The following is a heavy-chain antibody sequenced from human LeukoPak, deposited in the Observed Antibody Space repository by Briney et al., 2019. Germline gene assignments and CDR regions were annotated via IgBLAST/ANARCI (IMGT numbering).Heavy chain of an antibody. V-gene: IGHV5-51*01. CDR3: ARRNPPHMYSSSWSSWFDP. J-gene: IGHJ5*02. CDR1: GYSFTSYW. Sequence: GESLKISCKGSGYSFTSYWIGWVRQMPGKGLEWMGIIYPGDSDTRYSPSFQGQVTISADKSISTAYLQWSSLKASDTAMYYCARRNPPHMYSSSWSSWFDPWGQGTLVTVSS. D-gene: IGHD6-13*01. CDR2: IYPGDSDT.